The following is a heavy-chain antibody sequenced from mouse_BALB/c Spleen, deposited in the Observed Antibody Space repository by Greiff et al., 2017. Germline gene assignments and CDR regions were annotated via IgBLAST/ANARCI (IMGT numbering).Heavy chain of an antibody. Sequence: VQLKESGPGLVKPSQSLSLTCTVTGYSITSDYAWNWIRQFPGNKLEWMGYISYSGSTSYNPSLKSRISITRDTSKNQFFLQLNSVTTEDTATYYCARGGGYYTYAMDYWGQGTSVTVSS. V-gene: IGHV3-2*02. CDR1: GYSITSDYA. D-gene: IGHD2-3*01. J-gene: IGHJ4*01. CDR3: ARGGGYYTYAMDY. CDR2: ISYSGST.